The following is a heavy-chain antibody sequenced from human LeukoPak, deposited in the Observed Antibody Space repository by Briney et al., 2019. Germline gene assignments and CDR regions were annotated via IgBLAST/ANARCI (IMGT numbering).Heavy chain of an antibody. CDR3: AKTTPFYCSSTSCHVGWLDP. CDR2: ISGSGGST. Sequence: GGSLRLSCAASGFTFSSYAMSWVRQAPGKGLEWVSAISGSGGSTYYADSVKGRFTISRDNSKNTLYLQMNSLRAEDTAVYYCAKTTPFYCSSTSCHVGWLDPWGQGTLVTVSS. D-gene: IGHD2-2*01. V-gene: IGHV3-23*01. J-gene: IGHJ5*02. CDR1: GFTFSSYA.